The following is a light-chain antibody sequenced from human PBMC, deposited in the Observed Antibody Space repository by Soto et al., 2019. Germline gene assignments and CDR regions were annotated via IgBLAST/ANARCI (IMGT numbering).Light chain of an antibody. CDR1: SSDVGGYNY. V-gene: IGLV2-14*01. Sequence: QSVLTQPASVSGSPGQSITISCTGTSSDVGGYNYVSWYQQHPGKAPKLMIYDVSNRPSGVSNRFSGSKSGNTASLTISGLQVEDEADYYCTSYTSSSPVVFGGRTK. CDR2: DVS. J-gene: IGLJ2*01. CDR3: TSYTSSSPVV.